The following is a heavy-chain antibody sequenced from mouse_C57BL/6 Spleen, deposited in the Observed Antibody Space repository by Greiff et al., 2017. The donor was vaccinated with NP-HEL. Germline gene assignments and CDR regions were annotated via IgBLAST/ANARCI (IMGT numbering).Heavy chain of an antibody. CDR1: GFTFSDYG. V-gene: IGHV5-17*01. CDR3: ARDDYDDGAWFAY. CDR2: ISSGSSTI. Sequence: EVHLVESGGGLVKPGGSLKLSCAASGFTFSDYGMHWVRQAPEKGLEWVAYISSGSSTIYYADTVKGRFTISRDNAKNTLFLQMTSLRSEDTAMYYCARDDYDDGAWFAYWGQGTLVTVSA. D-gene: IGHD2-4*01. J-gene: IGHJ3*01.